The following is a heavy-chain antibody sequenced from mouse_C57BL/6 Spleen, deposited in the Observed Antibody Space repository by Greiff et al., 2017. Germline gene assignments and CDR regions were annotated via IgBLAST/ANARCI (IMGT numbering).Heavy chain of an antibody. CDR2: INPGSGGT. J-gene: IGHJ4*01. CDR3: ARSGGASYYWARDY. Sequence: QVQLQQSGAELVRPGTSVKVSCKASGYAFTNYLIEWVKQRPGQGLEWIGVINPGSGGTNYNEKFKGKATLTADKSSSTAYMQLSSLTSEDSAVYCCARSGGASYYWARDYWGQGTSVTVSS. CDR1: GYAFTNYL. D-gene: IGHD1-2*01. V-gene: IGHV1-54*01.